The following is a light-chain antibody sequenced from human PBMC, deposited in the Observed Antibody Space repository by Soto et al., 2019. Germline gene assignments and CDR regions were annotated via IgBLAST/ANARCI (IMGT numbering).Light chain of an antibody. Sequence: EIVLTQSPGTLSLPPGERATLSCRASQSVSSSYLAWYQQKPGQAPRLLIYGASSRATGIPDRFSGSGSGTNFTLTISRLEPEDFAVDYCQQYDSSPPTFGGGTKVEIK. CDR1: QSVSSSY. V-gene: IGKV3-20*01. CDR2: GAS. CDR3: QQYDSSPPT. J-gene: IGKJ4*01.